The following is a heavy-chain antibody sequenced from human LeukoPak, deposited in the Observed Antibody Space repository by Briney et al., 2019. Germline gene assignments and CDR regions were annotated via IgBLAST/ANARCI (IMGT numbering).Heavy chain of an antibody. CDR3: ARDPSNTSGYQIYFDY. CDR2: INPNSGGT. J-gene: IGHJ4*02. Sequence: ASVKVSCKASGYTFTGYYMHWVRQAPGQGLEWMGWINPNSGGTNYAQKFQGRVTVTRDTSISTAYMELRSLRSDDTAVYYCARDPSNTSGYQIYFDYWGQGTLVTVSS. CDR1: GYTFTGYY. V-gene: IGHV1-2*02. D-gene: IGHD3-3*01.